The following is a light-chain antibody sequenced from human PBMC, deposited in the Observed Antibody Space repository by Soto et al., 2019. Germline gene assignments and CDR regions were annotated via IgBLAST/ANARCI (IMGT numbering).Light chain of an antibody. Sequence: EIVMTQSPVTLSVSPGERATLSCTASQSVNNNLAWYQQKPGQAPRLLIYGASTRATGIPARFSGSGSGTEFTLTISSLQSEDFAVYYCQQYNNWPLTFGGGTKVDIK. J-gene: IGKJ4*01. CDR1: QSVNNN. CDR2: GAS. CDR3: QQYNNWPLT. V-gene: IGKV3-15*01.